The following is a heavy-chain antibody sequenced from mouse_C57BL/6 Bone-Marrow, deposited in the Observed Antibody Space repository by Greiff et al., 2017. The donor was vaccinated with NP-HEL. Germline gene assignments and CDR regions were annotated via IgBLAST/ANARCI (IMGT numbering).Heavy chain of an antibody. V-gene: IGHV5-6*01. CDR2: ISSGGSYT. CDR3: ARRLANYYGSSSAWFAY. J-gene: IGHJ3*01. CDR1: GFTFSSYG. Sequence: EVQVVESGGDLVKPGGSLKLSCAASGFTFSSYGMSWVRQTPDKRLEWVATISSGGSYTYYPASVKGRFTISRDNAKNTLYLQMSSLKSEETAMYYCARRLANYYGSSSAWFAYWGQGTLVTVSA. D-gene: IGHD1-1*01.